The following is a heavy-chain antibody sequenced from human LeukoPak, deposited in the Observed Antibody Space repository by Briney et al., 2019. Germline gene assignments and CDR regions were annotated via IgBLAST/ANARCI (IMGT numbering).Heavy chain of an antibody. V-gene: IGHV4-59*08. Sequence: SETLSLTCSVSGASISSYYCSWIRQPPGKGLEWIGYISYSGSTNYNPSLKSRVTISADTSKNQVSLTLNSVTAADTAVYYCARHPELYFFDYWGQGTLVTVSS. CDR2: ISYSGST. CDR1: GASISSYY. J-gene: IGHJ4*02. D-gene: IGHD3-10*01. CDR3: ARHPELYFFDY.